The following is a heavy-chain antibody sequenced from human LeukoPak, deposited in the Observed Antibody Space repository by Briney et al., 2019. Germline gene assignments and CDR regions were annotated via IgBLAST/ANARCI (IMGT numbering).Heavy chain of an antibody. CDR2: ISSSSSTI. V-gene: IGHV3-48*01. CDR1: GFTFSSYS. CDR3: AREKAFDI. Sequence: PGGSLRLSCAASGFTFSSYSMNWVRQAPGKGLEWVSYISSSSSTIYHADSVKGRFTISRDNAKNSLYLQMNSLRAEDTAVHYCAREKAFDIWGQGTMVTVSS. J-gene: IGHJ3*02.